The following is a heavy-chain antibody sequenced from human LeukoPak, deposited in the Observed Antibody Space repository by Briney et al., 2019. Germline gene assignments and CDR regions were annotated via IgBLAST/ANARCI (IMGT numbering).Heavy chain of an antibody. J-gene: IGHJ4*02. D-gene: IGHD3-22*01. CDR2: MNPKSGNT. Sequence: ASVKVSCKASGYTFTRYDINWVRQATGQGLEWTGWMNPKSGNTGHAQKLQGRVTMTTDTSTSTAYMELRSLRSDDTAVYYCARDGQPGIHYYDSSGYPNAPFDYWGQGTLVTVSS. V-gene: IGHV1-8*01. CDR3: ARDGQPGIHYYDSSGYPNAPFDY. CDR1: GYTFTRYD.